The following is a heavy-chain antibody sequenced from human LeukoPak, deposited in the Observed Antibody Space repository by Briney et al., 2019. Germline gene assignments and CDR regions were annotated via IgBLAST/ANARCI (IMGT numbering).Heavy chain of an antibody. CDR2: INHSGST. J-gene: IGHJ6*03. CDR3: ASLGGASYYYYYMDV. D-gene: IGHD3-16*01. CDR1: GASISGSDW. Sequence: SETLSLTCAVSGASISGSDWWTWVRQPPGKGLVWIGEINHSGSTNYNPSLKSRVTISVDTSKNQFSLKLSSVTAADTAVYYCASLGGASYYYYYMDVWGKGTTVTVSS. V-gene: IGHV4-4*02.